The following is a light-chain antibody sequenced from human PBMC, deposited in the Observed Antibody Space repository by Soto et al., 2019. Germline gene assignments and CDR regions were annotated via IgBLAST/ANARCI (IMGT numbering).Light chain of an antibody. CDR1: SSDVGAYNY. J-gene: IGLJ1*01. V-gene: IGLV2-8*01. CDR2: EVN. Sequence: QSALTQPPSASGSPGQSVTISCTGSSSDVGAYNYVSWYQQHPGKAPKLLIYEVNKRPSGVPGRFSGSKSDNTASLTISGLQAEDEADYYCSSYTSSSTYVFGTGTKLTVL. CDR3: SSYTSSSTYV.